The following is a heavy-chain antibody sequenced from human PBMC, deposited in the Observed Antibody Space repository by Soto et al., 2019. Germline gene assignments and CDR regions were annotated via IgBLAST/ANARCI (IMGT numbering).Heavy chain of an antibody. CDR2: IYHSGST. V-gene: IGHV4-30-2*01. Sequence: SETLSLTCAVSGGSISSGGCSWSWIRQPPGKGLEWIGYIYHSGSTYYNPSLKSRVTISVDRSKNQFSLKLSSVTAADTAVYYCARGGYCSGGSCYMDYYGMDVWGQGTTVTVSS. D-gene: IGHD2-15*01. CDR1: GGSISSGGCS. J-gene: IGHJ6*02. CDR3: ARGGYCSGGSCYMDYYGMDV.